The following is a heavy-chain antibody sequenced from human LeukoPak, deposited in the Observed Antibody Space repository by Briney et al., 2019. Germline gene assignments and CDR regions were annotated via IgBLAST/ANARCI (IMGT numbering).Heavy chain of an antibody. J-gene: IGHJ4*02. CDR1: GFTFSSCA. CDR2: ISGSGGST. V-gene: IGHV3-23*01. D-gene: IGHD3-22*01. Sequence: QPGGSLRLSCAASGFTFSSCAMSWVRQAPGKGLEWVSAISGSGGSTYYADSVKGRFTISRDNSKNTLYLQMNSLRAEDTAVYYCASMSDYYDSSGYYSQPYYFDYWGQGTLVTVSS. CDR3: ASMSDYYDSSGYYSQPYYFDY.